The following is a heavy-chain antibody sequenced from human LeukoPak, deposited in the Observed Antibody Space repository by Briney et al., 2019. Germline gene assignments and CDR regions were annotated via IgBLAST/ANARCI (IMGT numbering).Heavy chain of an antibody. CDR3: ARVYVWLSPSNWFDP. V-gene: IGHV1-2*02. CDR2: INPNSGGT. CDR1: GYTFTGYY. D-gene: IGHD3-22*01. Sequence: GASVKVSCRASGYTFTGYYMHWVRQTPGQGLEWMGWINPNSGGTNYAQKFQGRVTMTRDTSISTAYMELSRLRSDDTAVYYCARVYVWLSPSNWFDPWGQGTLVTVSS. J-gene: IGHJ5*02.